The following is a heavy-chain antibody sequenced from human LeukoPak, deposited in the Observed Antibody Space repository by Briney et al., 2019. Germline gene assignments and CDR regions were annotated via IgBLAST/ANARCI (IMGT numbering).Heavy chain of an antibody. CDR1: GGSISSYY. D-gene: IGHD6-19*01. CDR3: ARDRARGWYDY. V-gene: IGHV4-59*01. Sequence: SETLSLTCTVSGGSISSYYWSWIRRPPGKGLEWIGYIYYSGSTNYNPSLKSRVTISVDTSKNQFSLKLSSVTAADTAVYYCARDRARGWYDYWGQGTLVTVSS. J-gene: IGHJ4*02. CDR2: IYYSGST.